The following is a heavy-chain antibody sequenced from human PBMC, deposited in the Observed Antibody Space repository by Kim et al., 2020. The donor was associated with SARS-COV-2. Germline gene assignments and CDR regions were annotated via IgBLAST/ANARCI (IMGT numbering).Heavy chain of an antibody. CDR3: ARHGCTGGVCYFDP. D-gene: IGHD2-8*02. CDR1: GGSISSSDYY. Sequence: SETLSLTCTVSGGSISSSDYYWGWIRQPPVKGLEWIGSIYYTGTTYYNPSLKRRVTISVDTSKNQFSLKLSPVTDATVYYCARHGCTGGVCYFDPWGQGTLVTVSS. J-gene: IGHJ5*02. V-gene: IGHV4-39*01. CDR2: IYYTGTT.